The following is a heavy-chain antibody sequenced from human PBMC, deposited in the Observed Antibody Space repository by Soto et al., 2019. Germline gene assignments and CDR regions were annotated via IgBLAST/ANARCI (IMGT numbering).Heavy chain of an antibody. D-gene: IGHD2-2*01. CDR1: GYTFTSYY. J-gene: IGHJ4*02. CDR3: ARIGYCSSTSCLTGTSFDY. V-gene: IGHV1-46*01. Sequence: ASVKVSCKASGYTFTSYYMHWVRQAPGQGLERMGIINPSGGSTSYAQKFQGRVTMTRDTSTSTVYMELSSLRSEDTAVYYCARIGYCSSTSCLTGTSFDYWGQGTLVTVSS. CDR2: INPSGGST.